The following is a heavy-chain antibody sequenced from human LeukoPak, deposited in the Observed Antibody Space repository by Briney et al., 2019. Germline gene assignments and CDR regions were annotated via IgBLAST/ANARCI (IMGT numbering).Heavy chain of an antibody. CDR3: ARRATDSPYAFDI. D-gene: IGHD1-26*01. J-gene: IGHJ3*02. CDR1: GFTFSSYA. V-gene: IGHV3-33*08. Sequence: PGGSLRLSCAASGFTFSSYAMHWVRQAPGKGLEWVALIWYDGSNKYYADSVRGRFTISRDNSKNTVYLQLDSLRAEDTAVYYCARRATDSPYAFDIWGQGTMVTVSS. CDR2: IWYDGSNK.